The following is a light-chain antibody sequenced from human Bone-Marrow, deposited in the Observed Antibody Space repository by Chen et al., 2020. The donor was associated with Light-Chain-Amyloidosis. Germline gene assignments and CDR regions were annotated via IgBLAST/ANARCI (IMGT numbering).Light chain of an antibody. CDR3: SSYRSSNTYV. J-gene: IGLJ1*01. CDR2: EVS. V-gene: IGLV2-18*02. Sequence: QSALTQPPSVSGSPGQSVTISCTGTSSDVGGYNRVSWYQQPPGTAPKLMIYEVSNRPSGVPDRFSGSKSGNTDSLTISGLQAEDESDYYCSSYRSSNTYVFGTGTKVTVL. CDR1: SSDVGGYNR.